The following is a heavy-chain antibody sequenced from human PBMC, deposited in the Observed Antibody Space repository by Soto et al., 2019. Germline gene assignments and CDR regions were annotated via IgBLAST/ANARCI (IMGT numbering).Heavy chain of an antibody. Sequence: GGSLRLSCAASGFTVSSNYMSWVRQAPGKGLEWVSVIYSGGSTYYADSVKGRFTISRDNSKNTLYLQMNSLRAEDTAVYYCARDRGGVDFWSGYYSHYYYGMDVWGQGTTVTVSS. CDR1: GFTVSSNY. J-gene: IGHJ6*02. D-gene: IGHD3-3*01. V-gene: IGHV3-53*01. CDR3: ARDRGGVDFWSGYYSHYYYGMDV. CDR2: IYSGGST.